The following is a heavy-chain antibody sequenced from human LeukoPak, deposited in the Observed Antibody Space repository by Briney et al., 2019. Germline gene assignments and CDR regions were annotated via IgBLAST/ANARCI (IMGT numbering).Heavy chain of an antibody. V-gene: IGHV1-8*01. J-gene: IGHJ4*02. D-gene: IGHD3-22*01. CDR2: MNPNSGNT. CDR3: ARLSQTPAYYYTSGYYHLAY. CDR1: AYTFTAYD. Sequence: GASVKVSCKASAYTFTAYDSNWVRQAPGQGREWMGWMNPNSGNTGFAQKFQGRVTMTRDTSTNTAYMELNNLRSEDTAVYYCARLSQTPAYYYTSGYYHLAYWGQGTLVTVSS.